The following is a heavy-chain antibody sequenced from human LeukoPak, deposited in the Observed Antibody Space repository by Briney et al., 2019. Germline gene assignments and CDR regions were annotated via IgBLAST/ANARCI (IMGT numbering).Heavy chain of an antibody. CDR3: AREYSDSYGVIGHFDS. D-gene: IGHD2-21*01. J-gene: IGHJ4*02. Sequence: GGSLRLSCAASESTFRNFAMHWVRQTPDKGLEWEALISFDVVTTYYADSVRGRFTISRDNSKNTLFLQMNSLRGEDTAVYYCAREYSDSYGVIGHFDSWGQGTLVPVSS. V-gene: IGHV3-30-3*01. CDR1: ESTFRNFA. CDR2: ISFDVVTT.